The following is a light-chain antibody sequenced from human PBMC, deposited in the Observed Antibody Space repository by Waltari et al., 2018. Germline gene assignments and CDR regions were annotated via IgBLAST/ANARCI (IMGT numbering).Light chain of an antibody. CDR3: QQNSAGPPT. CDR2: SAS. CDR1: QNINNN. V-gene: IGKV1-39*01. J-gene: IGKJ1*01. Sequence: DTQMTQSPSSLSASVGDRVTIRCRASQNINNNLHWYQQKPGKGPKLLIASASTLQDGVSSRFSGSGSGTYFTLTINNLQPEDLGTYYCQQNSAGPPTFGQGTKVEIK.